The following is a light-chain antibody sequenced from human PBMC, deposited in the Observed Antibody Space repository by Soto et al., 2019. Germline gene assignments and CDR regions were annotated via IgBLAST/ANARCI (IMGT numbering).Light chain of an antibody. V-gene: IGKV3-15*01. CDR2: HAS. CDR3: HQYKNSPFT. Sequence: EIVMTQSPATLSVSPGERATLSCRASQSVGSDLAWYRQKPGQAPRLLIYHASTRATGIPTRFSGSGSGTEFTLTISSLQSEDFALYYCHQYKNSPFTFGGGTKVEVK. J-gene: IGKJ4*01. CDR1: QSVGSD.